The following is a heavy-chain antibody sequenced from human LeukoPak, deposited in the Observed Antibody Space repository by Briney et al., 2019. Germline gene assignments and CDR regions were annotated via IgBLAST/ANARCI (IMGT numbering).Heavy chain of an antibody. CDR2: FYLEYGET. D-gene: IGHD1-26*01. J-gene: IGHJ4*02. CDR1: GYTRTELS. Sequence: ASVKVSCKVSGYTRTELSIYWVRQPPGTGLERVGGFYLEYGETINAHTFQGRVTITEDTSTDTAYRELSSLRSEDSAAYDCATAQGSGSRLDYWGQGTLVTVSS. CDR3: ATAQGSGSRLDY. V-gene: IGHV1-24*01.